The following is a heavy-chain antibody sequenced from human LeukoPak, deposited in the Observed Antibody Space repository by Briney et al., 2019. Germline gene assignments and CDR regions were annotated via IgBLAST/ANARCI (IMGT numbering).Heavy chain of an antibody. CDR3: AGGGAPRYFDY. CDR2: IYSGGST. J-gene: IGHJ4*02. CDR1: GFTVSNNY. D-gene: IGHD3-10*01. Sequence: GGSLRLSCAASGFTVSNNYMNWVRQAPGKGLEWVSVIYSGGSTFYADSVKGRFTISRDNSMNTLYLQMNSLRAEDTAVYYCAGGGAPRYFDYWGQGTLVTVSS. V-gene: IGHV3-53*01.